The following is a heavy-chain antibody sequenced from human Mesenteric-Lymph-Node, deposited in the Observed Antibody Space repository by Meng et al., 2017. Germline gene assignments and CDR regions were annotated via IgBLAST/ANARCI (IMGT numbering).Heavy chain of an antibody. CDR1: GFTFSDYY. J-gene: IGHJ6*02. D-gene: IGHD3-3*01. CDR3: ARGTISLV. Sequence: GGSLRLPCAASGFTFSDYYMSWIRQAPGKGLEGVSYISSSGSTDSTIYYADSVKGRFTVSRDNAKNSLYLQMNSLRVEDTTVYYCARGTISLVWGQGTTVTVSS. V-gene: IGHV3-11*01. CDR2: ISSSGSTDSTI.